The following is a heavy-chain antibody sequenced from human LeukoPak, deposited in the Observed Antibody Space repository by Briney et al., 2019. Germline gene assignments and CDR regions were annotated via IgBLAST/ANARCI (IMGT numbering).Heavy chain of an antibody. CDR1: GGSISSGDYY. D-gene: IGHD3-22*01. J-gene: IGHJ5*02. Sequence: SETLSLTCTVSGGSISSGDYYWSWIRQPPGKGLEWIGYIYYSGSTYYNPSLKSRVTISVDTSKNQFSLKLSSVTAADTAVYYCVSPYYYDSSGYDTWGQGTLVTVSS. CDR3: VSPYYYDSSGYDT. V-gene: IGHV4-30-4*01. CDR2: IYYSGST.